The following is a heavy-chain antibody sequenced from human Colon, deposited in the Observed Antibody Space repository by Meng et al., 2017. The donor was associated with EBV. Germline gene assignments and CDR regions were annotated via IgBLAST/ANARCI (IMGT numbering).Heavy chain of an antibody. V-gene: IGHV4-39*01. CDR1: GGFLDNSDYF. J-gene: IGHJ4*02. CDR3: ARHVYGDSYGF. CDR2: VRYSGTA. Sequence: LQLRESGQGLVKPSETLSLTCTVSGGFLDNSDYFWDWIRQPPGKGLEWIGSVRYSGTAYYNPSLTSRVTISVDTSKNQFSLNLSSLTAADTAVYYCARHVYGDSYGFWGQGTLVTVSS. D-gene: IGHD4-17*01.